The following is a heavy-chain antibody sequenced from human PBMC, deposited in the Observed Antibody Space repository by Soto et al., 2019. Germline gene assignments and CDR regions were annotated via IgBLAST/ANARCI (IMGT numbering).Heavy chain of an antibody. V-gene: IGHV4-4*02. D-gene: IGHD6-6*01. CDR2: LHHGGST. Sequence: SETLSLTCDVSRYSINNNNWWSWVRQPPGGGLEWIGELHHGGSTNYNPSLESRATFSVDISKNQFSLKLSSVTAADTAVYYCARGSSKLGSGPGGYWGQGTLVTVSS. CDR3: ARGSSKLGSGPGGY. CDR1: RYSINNNNW. J-gene: IGHJ4*02.